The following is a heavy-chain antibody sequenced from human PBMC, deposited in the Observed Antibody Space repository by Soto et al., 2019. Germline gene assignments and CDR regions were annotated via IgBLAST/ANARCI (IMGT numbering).Heavy chain of an antibody. D-gene: IGHD6-19*01. Sequence: QVQLVQSGAEVKKPGASVKVSCKASGYTFASDEINWVRQATGQGLEWMGWMNPNSGNTGYAQKFQGRVTMTRNTSISTAYMQLSSLRSEDTAVHYCAREYSSGWSKDWGQGTLVNVSS. CDR3: AREYSSGWSKD. CDR1: GYTFASDE. J-gene: IGHJ4*02. CDR2: MNPNSGNT. V-gene: IGHV1-8*01.